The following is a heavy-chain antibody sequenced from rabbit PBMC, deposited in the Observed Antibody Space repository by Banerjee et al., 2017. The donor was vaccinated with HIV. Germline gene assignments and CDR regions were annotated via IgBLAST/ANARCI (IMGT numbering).Heavy chain of an antibody. D-gene: IGHD2-1*01. CDR3: ARDGGDYVAYEYVRLNL. V-gene: IGHV1S43*01. Sequence: IACINTSSGNIVYASWVNGRFTISSDNAQNTVDLQMNSLTAADMATYFCARDGGDYVAYEYVRLNLWGQGTLVTVS. J-gene: IGHJ4*01. CDR2: INTSSGNI.